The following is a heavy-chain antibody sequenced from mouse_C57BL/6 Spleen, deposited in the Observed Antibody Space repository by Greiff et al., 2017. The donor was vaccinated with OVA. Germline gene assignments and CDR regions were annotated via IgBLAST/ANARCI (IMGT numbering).Heavy chain of an antibody. CDR2: IYPGGGYT. J-gene: IGHJ1*03. CDR3: ARSFHYYGSSTGYFDV. V-gene: IGHV1-63*01. D-gene: IGHD1-1*01. Sequence: QVQLQQCGAELVRPGTSVKMSCKASGYTFTNYWIGWAKQRPGHGLEWIGDIYPGGGYTNYNEKFKGKATLTADKSSSTAYMQFSSLTSEDSAIYYCARSFHYYGSSTGYFDVWGTGTTVTVSS. CDR1: GYTFTNYW.